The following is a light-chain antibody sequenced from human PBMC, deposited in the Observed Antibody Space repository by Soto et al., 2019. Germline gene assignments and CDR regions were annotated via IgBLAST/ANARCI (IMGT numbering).Light chain of an antibody. Sequence: DIQMTQSPSSLSASVGDRVTITCRASQSIRSYLNWFQQKPGKAPKLLIYAAFSLQSGVPSRFSGSGSGTEFTLTITSLQPEDFATYYCQQSSSTPITFGQGTRLE. CDR3: QQSSSTPIT. CDR1: QSIRSY. V-gene: IGKV1-39*01. J-gene: IGKJ5*01. CDR2: AAF.